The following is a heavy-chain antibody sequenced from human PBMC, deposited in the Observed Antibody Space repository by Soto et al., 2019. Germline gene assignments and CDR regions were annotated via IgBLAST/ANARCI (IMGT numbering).Heavy chain of an antibody. CDR1: GGSIRSAYSY. Sequence: QLQLQESGPGLVKPSETLSLTCTVSGGSIRSAYSYCGWIRQPPGKGLEWIGGFYDSGSTYYNPSLKSRVTISVDTTKNQFSLKLTSVTAADTAIYYCARAPDSWGQGTLVTVSS. CDR2: FYDSGST. CDR3: ARAPDS. J-gene: IGHJ4*02. V-gene: IGHV4-39*01.